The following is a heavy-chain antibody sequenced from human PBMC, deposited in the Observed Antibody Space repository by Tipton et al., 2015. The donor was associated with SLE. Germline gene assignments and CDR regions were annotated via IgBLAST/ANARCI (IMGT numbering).Heavy chain of an antibody. CDR2: ISYSGST. D-gene: IGHD2-2*01. Sequence: TLSLTCTVSGGSISTYFWSWIRQPPGKGLEWIGYISYSGSTKYDPSLKSRATISVDTSKNQFSLKLSSVTAADTAVYYCASLPQGYCSTINCSPRMDVCGKGTPVTVSS. CDR1: GGSISTYF. J-gene: IGHJ6*04. CDR3: ASLPQGYCSTINCSPRMDV. V-gene: IGHV4-59*01.